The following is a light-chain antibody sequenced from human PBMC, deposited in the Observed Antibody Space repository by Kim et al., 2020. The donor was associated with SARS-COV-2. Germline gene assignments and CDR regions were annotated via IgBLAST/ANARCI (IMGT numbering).Light chain of an antibody. Sequence: QAVVTQEPSLTVSPGGTVTLTCASSTGAVSSSYYPTWFQQKPGQPPRALIYSTSNKYSGTPARFSGSLLGGKAALTLSGVQPEDEADYYCLLHYGAAQVWVFGGGTQLTVL. CDR1: TGAVSSSYY. V-gene: IGLV7-43*01. CDR2: STS. CDR3: LLHYGAAQVWV. J-gene: IGLJ2*01.